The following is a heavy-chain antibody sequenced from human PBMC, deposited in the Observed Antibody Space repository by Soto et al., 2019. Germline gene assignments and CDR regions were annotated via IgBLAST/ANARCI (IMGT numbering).Heavy chain of an antibody. CDR2: ISYDGSNK. CDR3: ASGCWSGLYPRVDY. Sequence: QVQLVESGGGVVQPGRSLRLSCAASGFTFSSYGMHWVRQAPGKGLEWVAVISYDGSNKYYADSVKGRFTISRDNSKNTLYLQMNSLRAEDTAVYYCASGCWSGLYPRVDYLGQGTLVTVSS. CDR1: GFTFSSYG. J-gene: IGHJ4*02. V-gene: IGHV3-30*03. D-gene: IGHD3-3*01.